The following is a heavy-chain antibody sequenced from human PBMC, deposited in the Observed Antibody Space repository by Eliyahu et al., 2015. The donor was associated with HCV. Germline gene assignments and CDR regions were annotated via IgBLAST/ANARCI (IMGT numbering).Heavy chain of an antibody. CDR1: GGSITTYY. V-gene: IGHV4-59*01. CDR2: IHLSGSP. CDR3: ASGGGGIAVAGTGGWFDP. D-gene: IGHD6-19*01. Sequence: QVQLQESGPGLVKPSETLSLTCTVSGGSITTYYWSWIRQPPGKGXEWIGYIHLSGSPNHNPSLKSRVTISVDTSKNQFSLNLTSVTAADTAVYYCASGGGGIAVAGTGGWFDPWGQGTLVTVSS. J-gene: IGHJ5*02.